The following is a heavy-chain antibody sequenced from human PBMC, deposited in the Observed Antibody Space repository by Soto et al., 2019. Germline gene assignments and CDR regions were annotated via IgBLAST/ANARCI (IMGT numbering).Heavy chain of an antibody. CDR3: ARAPRFIAAAGTFDY. CDR2: IYYSGST. CDR1: GGSISSGDYY. V-gene: IGHV4-30-4*01. D-gene: IGHD6-13*01. Sequence: QVQLQESGPGLVKPSQTLSLTCTVSGGSISSGDYYWSWIRQPPGNGLEWIGYIYYSGSTYYNPSLKSRVTISVDTSKTQFSLKLSSVTAADTAVYYCARAPRFIAAAGTFDYWGQGTLVTVSS. J-gene: IGHJ4*02.